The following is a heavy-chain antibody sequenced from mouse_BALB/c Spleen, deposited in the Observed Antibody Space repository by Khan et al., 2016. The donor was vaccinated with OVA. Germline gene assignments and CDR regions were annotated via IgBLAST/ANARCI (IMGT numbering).Heavy chain of an antibody. Sequence: EVELVESGGGLVRPGGSLKLSCAASGFFFTSSTMSWVRQTPEKRLEWVATISSGSTYTYYPDSVQGRFTISRDNAKNTLYLQMSSLKSEDTAMXYCTRDGTYAHWYFDVWGAGTTVTVSS. J-gene: IGHJ1*01. D-gene: IGHD1-1*02. V-gene: IGHV5-6-4*01. CDR1: GFFFTSST. CDR2: ISSGSTYT. CDR3: TRDGTYAHWYFDV.